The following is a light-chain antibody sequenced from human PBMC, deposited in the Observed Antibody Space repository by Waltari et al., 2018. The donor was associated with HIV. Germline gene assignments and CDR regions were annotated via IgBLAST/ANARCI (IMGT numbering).Light chain of an antibody. V-gene: IGLV2-14*03. CDR2: DFI. CDR1: SSDVGIFKY. CDR3: SSHTTTTTLWV. Sequence: QSALTQPASVSGSPGQSITISCTGASSDVGIFKYVPWYQQHPGKAPKVIIYDFINRPSGVSNRFSGSKSDNTASLTISGLQAEDEADYYCSSHTTTTTLWVFGGGTKLTVL. J-gene: IGLJ2*01.